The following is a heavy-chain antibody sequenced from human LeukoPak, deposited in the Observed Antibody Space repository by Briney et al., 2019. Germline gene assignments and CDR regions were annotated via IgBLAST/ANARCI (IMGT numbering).Heavy chain of an antibody. J-gene: IGHJ4*02. Sequence: SETLSLTCTVSGGSISSGGYYWSWIRQHPGKGLEWIGYIYYSGSTDYNPSLRSRVTISVDTSKNQFSLNLSSVTAADTAIYYCARDAIACSGGGCYSGWGQGTLVTVSS. CDR3: ARDAIACSGGGCYSG. CDR2: IYYSGST. V-gene: IGHV4-31*03. D-gene: IGHD2-15*01. CDR1: GGSISSGGYY.